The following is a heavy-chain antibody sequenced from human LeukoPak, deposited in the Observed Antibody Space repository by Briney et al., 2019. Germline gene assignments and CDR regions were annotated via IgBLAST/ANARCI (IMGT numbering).Heavy chain of an antibody. CDR2: IYTSGSN. CDR1: GGSISSYY. V-gene: IGHV4-4*07. CDR3: AREVADYGGYYYYHYMDV. D-gene: IGHD4-23*01. Sequence: SETLSLTCTVSGGSISSYYWSWIRQPAGKGLEWIGRIYTSGSNNCNPSLKSRVAMSVDTSKNQFSLKLSSVTAADTAMYYCAREVADYGGYYYYHYMDVWGKGTTVTISS. J-gene: IGHJ6*03.